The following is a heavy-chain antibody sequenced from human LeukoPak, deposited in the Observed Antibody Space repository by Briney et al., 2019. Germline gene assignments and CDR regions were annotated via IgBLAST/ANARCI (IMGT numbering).Heavy chain of an antibody. V-gene: IGHV1-69*01. Sequence: ASVKVSCKASGGTFSSYAISWVRQAPGQGLEWMGGIIPIFGTANYAQKFQGRVTITADESTSTAYMELSSLRSEDTAVYYCARAGAQGPYYYDSSGPYYYYGMDVWGQGTTVTVSS. CDR3: ARAGAQGPYYYDSSGPYYYYGMDV. J-gene: IGHJ6*02. CDR2: IIPIFGTA. D-gene: IGHD3-22*01. CDR1: GGTFSSYA.